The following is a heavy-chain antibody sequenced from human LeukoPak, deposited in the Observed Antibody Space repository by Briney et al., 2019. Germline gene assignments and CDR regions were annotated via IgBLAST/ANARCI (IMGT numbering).Heavy chain of an antibody. CDR1: GGSISSSSYY. D-gene: IGHD2-21*02. V-gene: IGHV4-39*07. CDR3: ARVRGRMTYFDY. CDR2: IYYSGST. Sequence: SETLSLTCTVSGGSISSSSYYWGWIRQPPGKGLEWIGSIYYSGSTYYNPSLKSRVTISVDTSKNQFSLKLSSVTAADTAVYYCARVRGRMTYFDYWGQGTLVTVSS. J-gene: IGHJ4*02.